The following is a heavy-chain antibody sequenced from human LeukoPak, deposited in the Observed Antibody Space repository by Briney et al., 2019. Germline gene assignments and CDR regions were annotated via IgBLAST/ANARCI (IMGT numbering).Heavy chain of an antibody. D-gene: IGHD2-15*01. CDR1: GFTFSSYA. CDR2: ISYDGSNK. J-gene: IGHJ6*02. V-gene: IGHV3-30*04. Sequence: GGSLRLSCAASGFTFSSYAMHWARQAPGKGLEWVAVISYDGSNKYYADSVKGRFTISRDNSKNTLYLQMNSLRAEDTAVYYCARGYCSGGSCYSTDYYYYGMDVWGQGTTVTVSS. CDR3: ARGYCSGGSCYSTDYYYYGMDV.